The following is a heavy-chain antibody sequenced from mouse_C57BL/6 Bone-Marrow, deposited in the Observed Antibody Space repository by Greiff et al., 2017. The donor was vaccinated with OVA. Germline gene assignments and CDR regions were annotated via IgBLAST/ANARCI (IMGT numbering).Heavy chain of an antibody. V-gene: IGHV5-9-1*02. CDR2: ISSGGDYI. CDR3: TRDGITLRDY. CDR1: GFTFSSYA. D-gene: IGHD2-4*01. J-gene: IGHJ4*01. Sequence: EVQRVESGEGLVKPGGSLKLSCAASGFTFSSYAMSWVRQTPEKRLEWVAYISSGGDYIYYADSVQGRFTISRDNARNTLYLQMSSRKSEDTAMYYCTRDGITLRDYWGQGTSVTVSA.